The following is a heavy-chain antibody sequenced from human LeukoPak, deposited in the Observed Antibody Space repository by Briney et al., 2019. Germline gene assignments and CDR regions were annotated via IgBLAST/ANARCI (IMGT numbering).Heavy chain of an antibody. CDR3: GREFYGYGLDY. J-gene: IGHJ4*02. D-gene: IGHD5-18*01. V-gene: IGHV1-69*06. CDR1: GGTFSSYA. Sequence: SVNVSCKSSGGTFSSYAISWVRQAPGQGLEWMGGINPIFGTANYAQKFQDRVTITADKITSTAYMELSSLNSEDTAVYCCGREFYGYGLDYWGQGTLVTVSS. CDR2: INPIFGTA.